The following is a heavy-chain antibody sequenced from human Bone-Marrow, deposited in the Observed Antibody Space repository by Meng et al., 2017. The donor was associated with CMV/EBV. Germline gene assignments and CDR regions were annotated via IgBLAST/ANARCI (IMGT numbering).Heavy chain of an antibody. CDR1: GDSVSSNSAA. D-gene: IGHD2-2*02. CDR2: TYYRSKWYY. J-gene: IGHJ6*02. V-gene: IGHV6-1*01. Sequence: SQTLSLTCAISGDSVSSNSAAWNWIRQSPSRGLEWLGRTYYRSKWYYDYAVSVKSRITINPDTSKNQFSLQLNSVTPEDTAVYYCARDRYCSSTSCYTGGVSNYYYGMDVWGQGTTVTVSS. CDR3: ARDRYCSSTSCYTGGVSNYYYGMDV.